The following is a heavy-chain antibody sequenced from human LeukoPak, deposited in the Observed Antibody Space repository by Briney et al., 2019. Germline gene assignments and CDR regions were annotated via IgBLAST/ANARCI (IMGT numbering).Heavy chain of an antibody. V-gene: IGHV3-48*04. CDR2: ISSSGSTI. J-gene: IGHJ2*01. CDR3: ARGPPLTISRHFDL. CDR1: GFTFSSYA. Sequence: GGSLRLSCAASGFTFSSYAMSWVRQAPGKGLEWVSAISSSGSTIYYADSVKGRFTISRDNAKNSLYLQMNSLRAEDTAVYYCARGPPLTISRHFDLWGRGTLVTVSS. D-gene: IGHD3-3*01.